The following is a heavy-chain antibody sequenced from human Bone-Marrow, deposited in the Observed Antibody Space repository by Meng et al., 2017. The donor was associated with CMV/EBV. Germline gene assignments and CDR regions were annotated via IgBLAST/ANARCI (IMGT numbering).Heavy chain of an antibody. V-gene: IGHV3-30*02. J-gene: IGHJ4*02. Sequence: GESLKISCAASGFTFSSYGMHWVRQAPGKGLEWVAFIRYDGSNKYYADSVKGRFTISRDNSKNTLYLQMNSLRAEDTAVYYCARGLSGSYDLPFDYWGQGTLVTVSS. D-gene: IGHD1-26*01. CDR1: GFTFSSYG. CDR3: ARGLSGSYDLPFDY. CDR2: IRYDGSNK.